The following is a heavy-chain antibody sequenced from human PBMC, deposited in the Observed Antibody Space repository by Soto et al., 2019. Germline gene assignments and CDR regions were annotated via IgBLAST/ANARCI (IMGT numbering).Heavy chain of an antibody. CDR2: IWYDGSNG. V-gene: IGHV3-33*01. Sequence: QVQLVESGGGVVQPGRSLRLSCAASGFTFSNYGMYWVRQAPGKGLEWVAVIWYDGSNGYYADSVKGRFTISRDNSKNTLYLQMNSLRAEDTAVYYCARDDIPGRAVAIYGMDVWGQGTTVTVSS. CDR3: ARDDIPGRAVAIYGMDV. J-gene: IGHJ6*02. CDR1: GFTFSNYG. D-gene: IGHD6-19*01.